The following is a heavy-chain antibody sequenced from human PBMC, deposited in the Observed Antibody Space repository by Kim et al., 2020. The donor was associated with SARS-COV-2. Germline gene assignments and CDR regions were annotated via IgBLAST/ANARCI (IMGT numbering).Heavy chain of an antibody. D-gene: IGHD6-13*01. J-gene: IGHJ5*02. CDR1: GFTFSDYY. CDR2: ISSVTNYT. CDR3: ARVALGSSSWYWFDP. V-gene: IGHV3-11*05. Sequence: GGSLRRSCAASGFTFSDYYMSWIRQAPGKGLEWLSYISSVTNYTNYADSVEGRFTISRDNAKNSLFLQMNSLRAEDTAVYYCARVALGSSSWYWFDPWG.